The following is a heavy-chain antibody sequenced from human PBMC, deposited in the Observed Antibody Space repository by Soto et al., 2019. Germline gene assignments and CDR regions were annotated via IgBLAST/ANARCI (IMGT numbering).Heavy chain of an antibody. CDR2: INYGGTT. J-gene: IGHJ3*01. Sequence: TGTVPVGASNSSESSWGCQHKPPGKALEWIGSINYGGTTYNNPSLRSRVTISVDTSKSQLFLKLSSVTAADTAVYYCARQFKYHLVSINALDFWGQGTMVTVSS. D-gene: IGHD2-2*01. V-gene: IGHV4-39*01. CDR3: ARQFKYHLVSINALDF. CDR1: VGASNSSESS.